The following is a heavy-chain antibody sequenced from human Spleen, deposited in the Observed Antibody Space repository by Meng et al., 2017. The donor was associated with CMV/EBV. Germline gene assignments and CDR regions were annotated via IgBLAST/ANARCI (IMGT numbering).Heavy chain of an antibody. V-gene: IGHV1-2*02. J-gene: IGHJ3*01. CDR2: INPNSGDT. Sequence: ASVKVSCKTSGYIFSGYYIQWVRQAPGQGLEWVGWINPNSGDTNYAQKFQGRVAVTSDTSIRTAYMELTSLRSDDTAVYFCARDRGITAIQLDAFDVWGQGTLVTVSS. CDR1: GYIFSGYY. CDR3: ARDRGITAIQLDAFDV. D-gene: IGHD2-21*02.